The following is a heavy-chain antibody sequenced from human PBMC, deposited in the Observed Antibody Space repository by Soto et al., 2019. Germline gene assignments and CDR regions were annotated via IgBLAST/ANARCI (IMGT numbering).Heavy chain of an antibody. CDR2: TYYRSKWYH. CDR3: GRGSTSPFDP. D-gene: IGHD2-2*01. CDR1: GDSVSSNSAT. J-gene: IGHJ5*02. Sequence: SQTLSLTCAISGDSVSSNSATWNWIRQSPSRGLEWLGRTYYRSKWYHDYAVSVKSRITINPGTSKNQFSLQLNSVTPEDTAVYYCGRGSTSPFDPWGQGTLVTVSS. V-gene: IGHV6-1*01.